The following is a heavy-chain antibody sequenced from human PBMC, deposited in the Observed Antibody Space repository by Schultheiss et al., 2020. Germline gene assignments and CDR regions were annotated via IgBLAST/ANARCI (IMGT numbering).Heavy chain of an antibody. J-gene: IGHJ6*04. CDR1: GFTFSNAW. D-gene: IGHD2-2*01. CDR3: TTDGGIVVVPATRSGYYYGMDV. V-gene: IGHV3-15*01. CDR2: IKSKTDGGTT. Sequence: GESLKISCAASGFTFSNAWMSWVRQAPGKGLEWVGRIKSKTDGGTTDYAAPVKGRFTISRDDSKNTLYLQMNSLKTEDTAVYYCTTDGGIVVVPATRSGYYYGMDVWGKGTTV.